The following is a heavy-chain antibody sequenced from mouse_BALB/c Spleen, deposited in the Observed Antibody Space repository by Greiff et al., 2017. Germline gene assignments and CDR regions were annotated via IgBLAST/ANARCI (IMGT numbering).Heavy chain of an antibody. V-gene: IGHV1S135*01. Sequence: EVQLQQSGPELEKPGASVKISCKASGYSFTGYNMNWVKQSNGKSLEWIGNIDPYYGGTSYNQKFKGKATLTVDKSSSTAYMELARLTSEDSAIYYCARRSSYWYFDVWGAGTTVTVSS. CDR3: ARRSSYWYFDV. CDR1: GYSFTGYN. J-gene: IGHJ1*01. D-gene: IGHD1-1*01. CDR2: IDPYYGGT.